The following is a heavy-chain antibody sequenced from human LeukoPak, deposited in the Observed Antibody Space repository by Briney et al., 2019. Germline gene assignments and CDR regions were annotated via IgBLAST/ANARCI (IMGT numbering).Heavy chain of an antibody. CDR1: GFTFSSYW. Sequence: GGSLRLSCAASGFTFSSYWMHWVRQAPGKGLVWVSRINSDGSSTNYADSVKGRFTISRDNAKNTLYLQMNSLRAEDTAVYYCARDRAVAYEYNWFDPWGQGTLVTVSS. J-gene: IGHJ5*02. V-gene: IGHV3-74*01. CDR3: ARDRAVAYEYNWFDP. CDR2: INSDGSST. D-gene: IGHD5-12*01.